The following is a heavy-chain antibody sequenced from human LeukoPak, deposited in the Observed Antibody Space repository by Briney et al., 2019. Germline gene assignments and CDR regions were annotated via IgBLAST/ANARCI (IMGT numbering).Heavy chain of an antibody. CDR1: GYTFTSYG. J-gene: IGHJ5*02. D-gene: IGHD6-13*01. CDR2: ISAYNGNT. V-gene: IGHV1-18*01. Sequence: ASVKVSCTASGYTFTSYGISWVRQAPGQGLEWMGWISAYNGNTNYAQKLQGRVTMTTDTSTSTAYMELRSLRSDDTAVYYCASVGGAGTGQNWFDPWGQGTLVTVSS. CDR3: ASVGGAGTGQNWFDP.